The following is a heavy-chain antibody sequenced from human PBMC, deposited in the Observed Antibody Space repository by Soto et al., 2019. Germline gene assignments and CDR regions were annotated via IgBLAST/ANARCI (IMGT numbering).Heavy chain of an antibody. Sequence: QVQVVQSGAEVKKPGASVKVACKASGYSFDTFGMSWVRQAPGQGLEWMGWISIEKGDTNSAQKFKDRVTMTTDTSTSTAYMEMRSMTSDDTAVYYCARCYCSVGSCFMCWHFDILGRGTLVTVSS. D-gene: IGHD2-15*01. V-gene: IGHV1-18*01. CDR2: ISIEKGDT. J-gene: IGHJ2*01. CDR1: GYSFDTFG. CDR3: ARCYCSVGSCFMCWHFDI.